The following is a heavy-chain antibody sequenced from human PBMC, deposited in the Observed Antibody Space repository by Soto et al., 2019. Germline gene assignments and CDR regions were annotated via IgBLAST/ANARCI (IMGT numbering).Heavy chain of an antibody. Sequence: SVKVSCKASGFTFTSSAVQWVRQARGQRLEWIGWIVVGSGNTNYAQKFQERVTITRDMSTSTAYMELSSLRSEDTAVYYCAAAPYYYDSSGYYALDAFDIWGQGTMVTVSS. CDR2: IVVGSGNT. J-gene: IGHJ3*02. CDR3: AAAPYYYDSSGYYALDAFDI. V-gene: IGHV1-58*01. D-gene: IGHD3-22*01. CDR1: GFTFTSSA.